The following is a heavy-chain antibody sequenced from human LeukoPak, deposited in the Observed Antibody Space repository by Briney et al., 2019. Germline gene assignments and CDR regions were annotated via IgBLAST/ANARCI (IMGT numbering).Heavy chain of an antibody. V-gene: IGHV3-48*04. CDR3: ARVSGSYGDSAY. J-gene: IGHJ4*02. CDR1: GFTFSSYS. Sequence: GGSLRLSCAASGFTFSSYSMNWVRQAPGKGLEWISYIASSSSSMYYADSVKGRFTISRDNAKNSLYLQMNSLRAEDTAVYYCARVSGSYGDSAYWGQGTLVTVSS. CDR2: IASSSSSM. D-gene: IGHD1-26*01.